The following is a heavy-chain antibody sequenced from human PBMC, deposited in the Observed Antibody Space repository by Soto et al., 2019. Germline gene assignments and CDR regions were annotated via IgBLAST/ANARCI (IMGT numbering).Heavy chain of an antibody. CDR1: GFTFTSSV. J-gene: IGHJ4*02. D-gene: IGHD5-12*01. CDR3: AADIGYGFDY. V-gene: IGHV1-58*02. Sequence: SVKVSCKASGFTFTSSVMQWVRQARGQRLEWIGWIVVGSGNTNYAQKFQERVTITRDMSTSTAYMELSSLRSEDTAVYYCAADIGYGFDYWGQGTLVTVSS. CDR2: IVVGSGNT.